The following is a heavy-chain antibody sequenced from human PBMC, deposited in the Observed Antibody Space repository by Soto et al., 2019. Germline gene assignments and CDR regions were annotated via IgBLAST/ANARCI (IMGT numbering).Heavy chain of an antibody. CDR2: ISSSGSTI. V-gene: IGHV3-11*01. J-gene: IGHJ3*02. CDR1: GFTFSDYY. Sequence: GGSLRLSCAASGFTFSDYYMSWIRQAPGKGLEWVSYISSSGSTIYYADSVKGRFTISRDNAKNSLYLQMNSLRAEDTAVYYWARVADGSGTDAFDIWGQGTMVTVSS. CDR3: ARVADGSGTDAFDI. D-gene: IGHD3-10*01.